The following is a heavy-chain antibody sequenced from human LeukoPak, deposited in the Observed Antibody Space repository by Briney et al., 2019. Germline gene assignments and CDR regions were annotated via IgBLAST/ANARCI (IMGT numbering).Heavy chain of an antibody. V-gene: IGHV3-30*18. J-gene: IGHJ6*02. CDR3: AKDAAGYGDHYYYGMDV. CDR2: ISYDGSNK. D-gene: IGHD4-17*01. Sequence: GGSLRLSCAASGFTFSSYGMHWVRQAPGKGLEWVAVISYDGSNKYYADSVKGRFTISRDNSKNTLYLQMNSLRAEDTAVYYCAKDAAGYGDHYYYGMDVWGQGTTVTVSS. CDR1: GFTFSSYG.